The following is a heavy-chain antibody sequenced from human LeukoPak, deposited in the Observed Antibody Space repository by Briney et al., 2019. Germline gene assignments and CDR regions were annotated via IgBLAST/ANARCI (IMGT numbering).Heavy chain of an antibody. V-gene: IGHV4-59*01. J-gene: IGHJ4*02. CDR2: ICYTGSI. Sequence: SETLSLTCTVSGGSISSDCWSWIRQPPGKGLEWIVYICYTGSINYNPSLESRGTISVDTSKNQFSLKLTSVTAADTAIYYCARVPLEYNTATHFDSWGQGTLVTVSS. D-gene: IGHD1-14*01. CDR1: GGSISSDC. CDR3: ARVPLEYNTATHFDS.